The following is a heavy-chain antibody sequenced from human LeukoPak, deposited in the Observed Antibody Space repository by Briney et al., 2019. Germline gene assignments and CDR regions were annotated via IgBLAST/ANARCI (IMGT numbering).Heavy chain of an antibody. Sequence: TSQTLSLTCTVSGGSISSGDYCWSWIRQPPGKGLEWIGYIYYSGSTYYNPSLKSRVTISVDTSKNQFSLKLSSVTAADTAVYYCASYYGDYVYFDYWGQGTLVTVSS. CDR2: IYYSGST. CDR3: ASYYGDYVYFDY. D-gene: IGHD4-17*01. CDR1: GGSISSGDYC. J-gene: IGHJ4*02. V-gene: IGHV4-30-4*01.